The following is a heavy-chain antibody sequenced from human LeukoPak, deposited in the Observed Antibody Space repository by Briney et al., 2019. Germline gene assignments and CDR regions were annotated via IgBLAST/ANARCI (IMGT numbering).Heavy chain of an antibody. CDR2: IHHDGSNK. J-gene: IGHJ4*02. CDR1: GFTFSSYG. Sequence: GGSLRLSCAASGFTFSSYGMHWVRQAPGKGLDWVAFIHHDGSNKYYADSVRGRFTISRDNSKNTLYLQMNSLRAEDTAVYYCASYSSGWYLDYWGQGTLVTVSS. D-gene: IGHD6-19*01. V-gene: IGHV3-30*02. CDR3: ASYSSGWYLDY.